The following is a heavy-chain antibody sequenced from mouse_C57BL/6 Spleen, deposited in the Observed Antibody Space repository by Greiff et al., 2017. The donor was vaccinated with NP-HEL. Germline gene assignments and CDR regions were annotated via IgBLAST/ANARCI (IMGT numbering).Heavy chain of an antibody. D-gene: IGHD1-1*01. V-gene: IGHV1-74*01. Sequence: QVQLQQPGAELVKPGASVKVSCKASGYTFTSYWMHWVKQRPGQGLEWIGRIHPSDSDTNYNQKFKGKATLTVDKSSSTAYMQLSSLTSEDSAVYYCAASGADYYGSSHKYFDYWGQGTTLTVSS. J-gene: IGHJ2*01. CDR1: GYTFTSYW. CDR2: IHPSDSDT. CDR3: AASGADYYGSSHKYFDY.